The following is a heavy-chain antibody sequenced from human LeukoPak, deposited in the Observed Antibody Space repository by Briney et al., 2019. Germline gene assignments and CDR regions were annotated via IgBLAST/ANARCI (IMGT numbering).Heavy chain of an antibody. CDR2: ISGSGGST. CDR3: AKAPIAAAGHAAFDI. Sequence: GGSLRLSCAASGFTVSSYAMSWVRQAPGKGLEWVSAISGSGGSTYYADSVKGRFTISRDTSTNTLYLQMNSLRPEDTAVSYCAKAPIAAAGHAAFDIWGQGTMVTVSS. CDR1: GFTVSSYA. D-gene: IGHD6-13*01. V-gene: IGHV3-23*01. J-gene: IGHJ3*02.